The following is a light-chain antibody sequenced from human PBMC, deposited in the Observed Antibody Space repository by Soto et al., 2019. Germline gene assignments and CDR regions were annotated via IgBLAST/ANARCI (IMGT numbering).Light chain of an antibody. J-gene: IGLJ1*01. Sequence: QSALTQPASVSGSPGQSITISCTGTSSDVGGYDYVSWYQQHPGKAPKLIIFDVSNRPSGVPNRFSGSKSGTTASLTISGLQAEDEADYYCPSCTSSSSVGVFGTGTKLTVL. CDR3: PSCTSSSSVGV. V-gene: IGLV2-14*01. CDR2: DVS. CDR1: SSDVGGYDY.